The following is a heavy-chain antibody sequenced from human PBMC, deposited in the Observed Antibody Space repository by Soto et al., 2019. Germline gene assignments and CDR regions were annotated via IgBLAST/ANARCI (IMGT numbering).Heavy chain of an antibody. D-gene: IGHD3-22*01. CDR2: IYYSGST. CDR3: ASDSSGYSWYFDL. J-gene: IGHJ2*01. V-gene: IGHV4-59*01. CDR1: GGSISSYY. Sequence: QVQLQESGPGLVKPSETLSLTCTVSGGSISSYYWSWIRQPPGKGLEWIGYIYYSGSTNDNPSLKSRVTVSVDTSKNQFSLKLSSVTDADKAVYYCASDSSGYSWYFDLLGRGTLVPVSS.